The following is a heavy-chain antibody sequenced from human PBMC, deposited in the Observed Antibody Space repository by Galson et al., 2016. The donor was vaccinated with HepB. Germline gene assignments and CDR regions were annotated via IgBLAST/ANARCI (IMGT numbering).Heavy chain of an antibody. Sequence: LRLSCAASGFTFSDYYMSWIRQAPGKGLEWIGYIDYTGGTIHNPSLKSRVTISVDTSKNQFSLRLTSVTAADTAVYYCVRAGYCSGGTCYSGFLAYWGQGTLVAVSS. D-gene: IGHD2-15*01. CDR3: VRAGYCSGGTCYSGFLAY. CDR2: IDYTGGT. J-gene: IGHJ4*02. V-gene: IGHV4-59*01. CDR1: GFTFSDYY.